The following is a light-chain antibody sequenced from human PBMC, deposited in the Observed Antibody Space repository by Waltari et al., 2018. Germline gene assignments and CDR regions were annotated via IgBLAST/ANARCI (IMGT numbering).Light chain of an antibody. CDR2: GVY. Sequence: QSVLTQPRSVSGSPGQSVAISCTGTSSDVGAYAYVSWYQQYPGNAPKVMIYGVYKGPSGVPVRFSGSKSGNTASLTISGLQAEDEADYYSCSYANAKWVFGGGTRLTVL. CDR1: SSDVGAYAY. V-gene: IGLV2-11*01. CDR3: CSYANAKWV. J-gene: IGLJ3*02.